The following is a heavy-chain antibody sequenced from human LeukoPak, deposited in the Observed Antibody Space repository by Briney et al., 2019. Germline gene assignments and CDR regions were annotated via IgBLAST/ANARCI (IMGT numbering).Heavy chain of an antibody. D-gene: IGHD3-10*01. CDR3: AREGSFG. J-gene: IGHJ3*01. CDR1: GFDFSIYS. Sequence: GGSLRLSCAASGFDFSIYSMNYIRQAPGKGLEWVSYIRTRSSLISYADSVRGRFTISRDDAKKSVFLQMHSLRVDDTAVYYCAREGSFGWGKGTMVTVSS. V-gene: IGHV3-48*04. CDR2: IRTRSSLI.